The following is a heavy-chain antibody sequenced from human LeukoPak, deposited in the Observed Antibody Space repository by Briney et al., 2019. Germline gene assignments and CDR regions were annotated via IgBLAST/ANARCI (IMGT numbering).Heavy chain of an antibody. CDR1: GGSISNYY. J-gene: IGHJ4*02. CDR2: IYSDGRT. Sequence: SETLSLTCTVSGGSISNYYWSWIRQPAGKGLEWIGRIYSDGRTNYDLSLSSRLAMSVDTSKNQFSLKLSSVTAADTAVYYCARGSCSSTSCYTVWGQGTLVTVSS. V-gene: IGHV4-4*07. CDR3: ARGSCSSTSCYTV. D-gene: IGHD2-2*02.